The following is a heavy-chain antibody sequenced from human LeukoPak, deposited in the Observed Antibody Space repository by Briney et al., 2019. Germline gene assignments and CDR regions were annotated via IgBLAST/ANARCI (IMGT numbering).Heavy chain of an antibody. V-gene: IGHV3-11*01. CDR2: ISSSGGTT. CDR3: ARSNYYPVDV. CDR1: GFTSSDYY. J-gene: IGHJ6*02. Sequence: GGSLRLSCAASGFTSSDYYMTWIRQPPGKGPEWISYISSSGGTTTYVDSVKGRFTISRDNAKNSLYLQMNSLGADDTAVYYCARSNYYPVDVWGQGTAVTVSS.